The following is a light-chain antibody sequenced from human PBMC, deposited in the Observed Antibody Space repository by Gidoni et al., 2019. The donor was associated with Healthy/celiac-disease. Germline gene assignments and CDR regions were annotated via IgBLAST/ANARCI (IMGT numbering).Light chain of an antibody. CDR2: CVS. J-gene: IGKJ2*01. CDR1: RSVRNTY. Sequence: ETVLTQSPGTLSLSPGEGATLSCRASRSVRNTYVAWYQQKPGQAPRLLIYCVSSRATGIPDRFSGSGSGTDFTLTISRLEPEDFAVYYCHQYGSSGDTFGQGTKLEIK. CDR3: HQYGSSGDT. V-gene: IGKV3-20*01.